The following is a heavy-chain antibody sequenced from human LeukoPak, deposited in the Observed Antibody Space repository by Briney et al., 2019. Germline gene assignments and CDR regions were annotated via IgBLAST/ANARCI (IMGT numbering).Heavy chain of an antibody. CDR2: IYYSGST. Sequence: SETLSLTCTVSGGSISSSSYYWGCIRQPPGQGLEWIGSIYYSGSTYYNPSLKSRVTISVDTSKNQFSLKLSSVTAADTAVYYCASTTVLLRYFDWLLSLGAFDIWGQGTMVTVSS. V-gene: IGHV4-39*01. CDR1: GGSISSSSYY. J-gene: IGHJ3*02. D-gene: IGHD3-9*01. CDR3: ASTTVLLRYFDWLLSLGAFDI.